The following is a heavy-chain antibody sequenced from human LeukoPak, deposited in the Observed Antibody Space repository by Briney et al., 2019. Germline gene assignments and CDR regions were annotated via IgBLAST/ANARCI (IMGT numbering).Heavy chain of an antibody. D-gene: IGHD2-21*02. Sequence: GGSLRLSCAASGLTVSSSYMSWVRQAPGEGLEWVSVIYSGGSTYYADSVKGRFTISRDKNTLYLQMNDLRAEDTAVYYCARGGRAYCADDCYRNFDYWGQGTLDTVSS. J-gene: IGHJ4*02. CDR1: GLTVSSSY. CDR3: ARGGRAYCADDCYRNFDY. CDR2: IYSGGST. V-gene: IGHV3-66*02.